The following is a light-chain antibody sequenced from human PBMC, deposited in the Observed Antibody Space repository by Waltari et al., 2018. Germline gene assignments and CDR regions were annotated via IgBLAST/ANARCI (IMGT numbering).Light chain of an antibody. CDR2: GAS. V-gene: IGKV3-20*01. J-gene: IGKJ1*01. Sequence: SLRARQSICKYLGWYQQRPGQAPRLLIYGASTRASGIPDRFSGSGYGTDFSLTISRLEPEDFAVYHCQKYDRLPVTFGQGTKVEIK. CDR3: QKYDRLPVT. CDR1: QSICKY.